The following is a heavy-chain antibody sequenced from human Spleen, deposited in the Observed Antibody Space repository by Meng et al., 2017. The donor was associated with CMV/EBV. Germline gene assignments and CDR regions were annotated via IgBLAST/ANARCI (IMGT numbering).Heavy chain of an antibody. V-gene: IGHV4-59*10. J-gene: IGHJ4*02. CDR2: IYTSGST. CDR3: ARALIRATIDY. CDR1: GGSFSGYD. Sequence: QVQLQHWGAVLFKPSETLSLTCAAYGGSFSGYDWSWIRQPAGKGLEWIGRIYTSGSTNYNPSLKSRVTMSVDTSKNQFSLKLSSVTAADTAVYYCARALIRATIDYWGQGTLVTVSS. D-gene: IGHD1-26*01.